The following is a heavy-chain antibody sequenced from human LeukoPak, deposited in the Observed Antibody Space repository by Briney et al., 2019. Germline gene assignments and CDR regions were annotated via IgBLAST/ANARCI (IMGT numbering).Heavy chain of an antibody. V-gene: IGHV1-46*01. CDR2: INTSSGST. CDR3: ARDRHPNLNLDP. J-gene: IGHJ5*02. CDR1: GYTFTNYY. Sequence: ASVTVSFKASGYTFTNYYMHWVRQARGQGLEWMGIINTSSGSTSYAQKFQGRVTMTRDTSTSTVYMELSSLRSEDTAVYYCARDRHPNLNLDPWGQGTLVTVSS.